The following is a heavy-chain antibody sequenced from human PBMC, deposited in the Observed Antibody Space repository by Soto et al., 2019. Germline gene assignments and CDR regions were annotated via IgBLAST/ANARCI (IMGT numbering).Heavy chain of an antibody. J-gene: IGHJ6*02. CDR1: GGTFSTSA. CDR2: IMPVFPTP. Sequence: QVQLVQSGAEVKKPGSSVKVSCKTSGGTFSTSAISWVRQAPGQGLEWVGGIMPVFPTPDYAQNFQGRVTITADDSTTTAYLELTSLRADDTVVYYCARDKDRLQLGVNYDYILKVWGQWTAITVSS. V-gene: IGHV1-69*12. D-gene: IGHD1-1*01. CDR3: ARDKDRLQLGVNYDYILKV.